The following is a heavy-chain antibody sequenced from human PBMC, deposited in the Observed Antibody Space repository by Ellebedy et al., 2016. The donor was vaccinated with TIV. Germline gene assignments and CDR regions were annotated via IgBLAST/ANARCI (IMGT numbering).Heavy chain of an antibody. V-gene: IGHV4-39*02. CDR3: ARKTYFVVHTTGRRGDDDYSALDV. D-gene: IGHD3-9*01. J-gene: IGHJ6*02. CDR1: GGSINSSSYY. CDR2: IHHGASN. Sequence: MPSETLSLTCTVSGGSINSSSYYWGRVRQPPGQGLEWIGDIHHGASNLYTPSLKIRIIISLDKTKNHLSLQLNSVTAADTAVYDCARKTYFVVHTTGRRGDDDYSALDVWGLGTTVMVSS.